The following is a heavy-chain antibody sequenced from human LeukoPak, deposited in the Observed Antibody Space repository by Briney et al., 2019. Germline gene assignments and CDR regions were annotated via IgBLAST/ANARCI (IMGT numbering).Heavy chain of an antibody. J-gene: IGHJ4*02. V-gene: IGHV4-4*09. CDR2: IYTSGST. CDR3: ARRRNFDY. CDR1: GGSISSYY. Sequence: SETLSLTCTVSGGSISSYYWSWIRQPPGKGLEWIGYIYTSGSTNYNPSLKSRVTTSVDTSKNQFSLKLSSVTAADTAVYYCARRRNFDYWGQGTLVTVSS.